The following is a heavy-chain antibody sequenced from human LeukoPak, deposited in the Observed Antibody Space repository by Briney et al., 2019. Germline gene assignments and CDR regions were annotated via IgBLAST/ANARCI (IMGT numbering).Heavy chain of an antibody. CDR1: GYTFITYG. CDR3: ARPAAAGTALEDAIGY. D-gene: IGHD6-13*01. CDR2: ISAYNGNR. V-gene: IGHV1-18*01. J-gene: IGHJ4*02. Sequence: ASVKVSCKASGYTFITYGISWVRQAPGQGLEWMGWISAYNGNRNYAQKLQGRVTMTTDTSTSTAYMELRSLRSDDTAVYYCARPAAAGTALEDAIGYWGQGTLVTVSS.